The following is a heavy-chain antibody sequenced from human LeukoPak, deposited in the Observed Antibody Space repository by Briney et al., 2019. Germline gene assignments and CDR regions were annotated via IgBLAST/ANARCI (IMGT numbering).Heavy chain of an antibody. CDR3: ASQNSVRGGSGSPR. CDR1: GFTFSSYS. Sequence: PGRSLRLSCAASGFTFSSYSMNWVRQAPGKGLEWVSYISSSSSTIYYADSVKGRFTISRDNAKNSLYLQMNSLRAEDTAVYYCASQNSVRGGSGSPRWGQGTLVTVSS. CDR2: ISSSSSTI. V-gene: IGHV3-48*01. J-gene: IGHJ4*02. D-gene: IGHD3-10*01.